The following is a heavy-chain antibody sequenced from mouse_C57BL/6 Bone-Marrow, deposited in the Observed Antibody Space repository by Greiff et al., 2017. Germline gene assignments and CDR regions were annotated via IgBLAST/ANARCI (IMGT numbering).Heavy chain of an antibody. CDR2: INPYNGGT. J-gene: IGHJ2*01. Sequence: EVQLQQSGPVLVKPGASVKMSCKASGYTFTDYYMNWVKQSPGKSLEWIGVINPYNGGTSYNQKFKGKATLTVDKSSSTAYMELNSLTTADSAVYYCARSGGYGYDHDWGQGTTLTVSS. D-gene: IGHD2-2*01. CDR1: GYTFTDYY. CDR3: ARSGGYGYDHD. V-gene: IGHV1-19*01.